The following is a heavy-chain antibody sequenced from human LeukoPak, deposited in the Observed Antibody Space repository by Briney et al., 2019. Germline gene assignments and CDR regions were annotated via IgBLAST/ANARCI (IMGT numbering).Heavy chain of an antibody. Sequence: SVKVSCKASGGTFSSYAISWVRQAPGQGLEWMGGVIPISGTANYAQKFQGRVTITADESTSTAYMELSSLRSEDTAVYYCARDSGGIFGVIRAPDYWGQGTLVTVSS. V-gene: IGHV1-69*01. CDR2: VIPISGTA. D-gene: IGHD3-3*01. J-gene: IGHJ4*02. CDR1: GGTFSSYA. CDR3: ARDSGGIFGVIRAPDY.